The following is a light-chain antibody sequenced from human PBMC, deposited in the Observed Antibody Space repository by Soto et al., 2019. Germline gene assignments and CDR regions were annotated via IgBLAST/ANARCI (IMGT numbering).Light chain of an antibody. CDR3: GTWDDSVTGSV. CDR1: SSNIGNNY. CDR2: DNN. V-gene: IGLV1-51*01. J-gene: IGLJ3*02. Sequence: QSVLTQPPSVSAAPGQKVTISCSGSSSNIGNNYVSWYQQLPGTAPKLLIYDNNKRPSGIPDRFSGSKSGTSATLGITGLQTGVEADYYCGTWDDSVTGSVFGGGTKLTVL.